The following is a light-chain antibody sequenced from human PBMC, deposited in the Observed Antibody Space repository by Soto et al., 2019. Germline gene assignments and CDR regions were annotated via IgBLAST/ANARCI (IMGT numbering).Light chain of an antibody. Sequence: EIVLTQSPATLSLSPGERATLSCRASQSVSSFFVWYQQKRGQAPRLLIYDASKRATGIPARFSGSGSGTDFTLTISTLEPEHLAVYYCHQRLNWPLTFGGGTTVEIK. CDR1: QSVSSF. CDR2: DAS. J-gene: IGKJ4*01. V-gene: IGKV3-11*01. CDR3: HQRLNWPLT.